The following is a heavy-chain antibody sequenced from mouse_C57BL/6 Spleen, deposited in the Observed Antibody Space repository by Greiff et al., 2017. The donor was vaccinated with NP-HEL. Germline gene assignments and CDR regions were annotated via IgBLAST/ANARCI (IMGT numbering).Heavy chain of an antibody. CDR2: INPSSGYT. CDR3: ARSTGTAYYAMDY. D-gene: IGHD4-1*01. J-gene: IGHJ4*01. Sequence: VQLQESGAELARPGASVKMSCKASGYTFTSYTMHWVKQRPGQGLEWIGYINPSSGYTKYNQKFKDKATLTADKSSSTAYMQLSSLTSEDSAVYYCARSTGTAYYAMDYWGQGTSVTVSS. V-gene: IGHV1-4*01. CDR1: GYTFTSYT.